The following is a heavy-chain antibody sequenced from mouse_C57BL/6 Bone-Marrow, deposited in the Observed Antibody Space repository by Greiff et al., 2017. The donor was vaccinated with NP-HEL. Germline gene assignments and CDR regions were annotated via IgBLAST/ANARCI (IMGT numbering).Heavy chain of an antibody. Sequence: QVQLQQSGAELVRPGASVTLSCKASGYTFTDYEMHWVKQTPVHGLEWIGAIDPETGGTAYNQKFKGKAILTVDKSSSTAYMELRSLTSEDSAVYYCTDDGYYLFDYWGRGTALTVSS. CDR1: GYTFTDYE. J-gene: IGHJ2*01. D-gene: IGHD2-3*01. CDR2: IDPETGGT. V-gene: IGHV1-15*01. CDR3: TDDGYYLFDY.